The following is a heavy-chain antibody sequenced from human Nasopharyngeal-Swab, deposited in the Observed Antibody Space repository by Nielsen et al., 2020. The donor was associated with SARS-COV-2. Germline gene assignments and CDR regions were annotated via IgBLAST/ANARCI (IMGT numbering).Heavy chain of an antibody. CDR3: AKDFVPLRHSIRPYYYSGMDL. CDR1: GFTVSRFG. V-gene: IGHV3-30*18. CDR2: ISNDGTYT. J-gene: IGHJ6*02. Sequence: GESLKISCEASGFTVSRFGMHWVRQAPGKGLEWVTFISNDGTYTKYGDSAQGRFTIPRDNSKNTVSLHMSSLRVEDTAVYYCAKDFVPLRHSIRPYYYSGMDLWGQGTTVIVSS. D-gene: IGHD3-16*01.